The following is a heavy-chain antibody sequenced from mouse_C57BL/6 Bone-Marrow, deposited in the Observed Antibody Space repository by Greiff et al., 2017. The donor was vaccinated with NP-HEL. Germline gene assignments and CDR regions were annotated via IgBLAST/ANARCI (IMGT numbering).Heavy chain of an antibody. V-gene: IGHV5-2*01. Sequence: EVQLVESGGGLVQPGESLKLSCESNEYEFPSHDMSWVRKTPEKRLELVAAINSDGGSTSYPDTMARRFIISSDITKKTLYRQMSSLRSEDTALYYCARHYYGTPYWYFDVWGTGTTVTVSS. CDR2: INSDGGST. D-gene: IGHD1-1*01. CDR3: ARHYYGTPYWYFDV. J-gene: IGHJ1*03. CDR1: EYEFPSHD.